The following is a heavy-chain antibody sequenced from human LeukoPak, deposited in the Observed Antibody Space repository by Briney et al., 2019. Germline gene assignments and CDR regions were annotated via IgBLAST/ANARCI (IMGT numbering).Heavy chain of an antibody. V-gene: IGHV4-34*01. CDR3: ARAAPHYFYGDYKYFDY. CDR2: INHSGST. CDR1: GGSFSVYY. D-gene: IGHD4-17*01. Sequence: SETLSLTCAVYGGSFSVYYWSWIRQPPGKGLEWIGEINHSGSTNYNPSLKSRVTISVDTSKNQFSLKLSSVTAADTAVYYCARAAPHYFYGDYKYFDYWGQGTLVTVSS. J-gene: IGHJ4*02.